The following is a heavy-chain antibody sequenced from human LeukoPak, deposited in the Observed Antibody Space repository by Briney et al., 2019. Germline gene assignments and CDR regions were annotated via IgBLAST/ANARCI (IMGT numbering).Heavy chain of an antibody. CDR1: GCTFSSSY. CDR2: IYSGGGA. J-gene: IGHJ4*02. CDR3: GRDRRDGYNLGN. Sequence: GGSLRLSCAASGCTFSSSYMSWVRQAPGKGLEWVSVIYSGGGADYSEAVMGRCIISRDNSKKPLYLQMNSLRAEDTAVYYCGRDRRDGYNLGNWGQGTTVTVSS. V-gene: IGHV3-66*01. D-gene: IGHD5-24*01.